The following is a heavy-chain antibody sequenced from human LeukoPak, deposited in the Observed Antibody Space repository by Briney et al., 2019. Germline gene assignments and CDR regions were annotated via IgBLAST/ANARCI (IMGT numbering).Heavy chain of an antibody. V-gene: IGHV1-18*01. Sequence: GASVKVSCKASGYTFTSYGISWVRQAPGQGLEWMGGISAYNGNTNYAQKLQGRVTMTTDTSTSTAYMELRSLRSDDTAVYYCARGGYCSGGSCYSSWFDPWGQGTLVTVSS. D-gene: IGHD2-15*01. CDR2: ISAYNGNT. CDR3: ARGGYCSGGSCYSSWFDP. CDR1: GYTFTSYG. J-gene: IGHJ5*02.